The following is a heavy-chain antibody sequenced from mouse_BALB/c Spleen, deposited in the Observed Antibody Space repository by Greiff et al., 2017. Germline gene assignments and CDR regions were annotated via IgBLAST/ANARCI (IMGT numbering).Heavy chain of an antibody. J-gene: IGHJ1*01. CDR1: GFTFTDYY. Sequence: EVQGVESGGGLVQPGGSLRLSCAPSGFTFTDYYMSWVRQPPGKALEWLGFIRNKANGYTTEYSASVKGRFTISRDNSQSILYLQMNTLRAEDSATYYCARADGYYVRYFDVWGAGTTVTVSS. CDR2: IRNKANGYTT. V-gene: IGHV7-3*02. CDR3: ARADGYYVRYFDV. D-gene: IGHD2-3*01.